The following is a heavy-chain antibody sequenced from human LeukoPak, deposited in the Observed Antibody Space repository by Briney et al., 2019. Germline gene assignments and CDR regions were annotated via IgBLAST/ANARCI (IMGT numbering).Heavy chain of an antibody. D-gene: IGHD5-12*01. CDR3: AKTSIVATITTRDFDY. V-gene: IGHV3-11*01. J-gene: IGHJ4*02. CDR2: ISSSGSTI. Sequence: KSGGSLRLSCAASGFTFSDYYMSWIRQAPGKGLEWVSYISSSGSTIYYADSVKGRFTISRDNSKNTLYLQMNSLRAEDTAVYYCAKTSIVATITTRDFDYWGQGTLVTVSS. CDR1: GFTFSDYY.